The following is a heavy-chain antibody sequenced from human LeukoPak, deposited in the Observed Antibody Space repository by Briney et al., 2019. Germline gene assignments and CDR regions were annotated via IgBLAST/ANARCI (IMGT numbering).Heavy chain of an antibody. CDR2: INPNSGGT. D-gene: IGHD2-21*02. Sequence: ASVKVSCKASGYTFTGYYMHWVRQAPGQGLEWMGWINPNSGGTKYAQKFQGRVTMTRDTSISTAYMELSRLRSDDTAVYYCARAPVVTSFDYWGQGTLVTVSS. CDR3: ARAPVVTSFDY. V-gene: IGHV1-2*02. J-gene: IGHJ4*02. CDR1: GYTFTGYY.